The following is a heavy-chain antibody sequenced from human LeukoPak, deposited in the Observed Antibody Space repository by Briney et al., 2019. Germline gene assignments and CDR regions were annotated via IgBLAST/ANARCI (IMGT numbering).Heavy chain of an antibody. J-gene: IGHJ4*02. CDR2: ISATTTTT. CDR3: AREASSWYYFDY. CDR1: GFTFSTYA. Sequence: GGSLRLSCAASGFTFSTYAVNWVRQAPGKRLEWVSAISATTTTTYYADSVKGRFTISRDNSKNTLFLQMNSLRVEDTAVYYCAREASSWYYFDYWGLGTLVTVSS. V-gene: IGHV3-23*01. D-gene: IGHD6-13*01.